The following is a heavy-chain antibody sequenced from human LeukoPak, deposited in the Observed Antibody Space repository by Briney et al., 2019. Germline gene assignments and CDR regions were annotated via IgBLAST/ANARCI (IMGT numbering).Heavy chain of an antibody. CDR3: ARGGLLYCSSTSCYFSRGHTYYYYGMDV. J-gene: IGHJ6*02. CDR1: GDSVSSNSAA. CDR2: TYYRSKWYN. D-gene: IGHD2-2*01. Sequence: SQTLSLTCAISGDSVSSNSAAWNWIRQSPSRGLEWLGRTYYRSKWYNDYAVSVKSRITINPDTSKNQFSLQLNSVTPEDTAVYYCARGGLLYCSSTSCYFSRGHTYYYYGMDVWGQGTTVTVS. V-gene: IGHV6-1*01.